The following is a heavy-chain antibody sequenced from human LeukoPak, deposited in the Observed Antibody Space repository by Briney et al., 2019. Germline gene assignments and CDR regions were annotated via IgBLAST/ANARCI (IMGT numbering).Heavy chain of an antibody. V-gene: IGHV4-34*01. J-gene: IGHJ1*01. CDR1: GGSFSGYY. D-gene: IGHD6-13*01. CDR2: INHSGST. CDR3: ARAKRDLYSSNWGVSFQH. Sequence: SETLSLTCAVYGGSFSGYYWSWIRQPPGKGLEWIGEINHSGSTNYNPSLKSRVTISVDTSKNQFSLKLSSVTAADTAVYYCARAKRDLYSSNWGVSFQHWGQGTLVTVSS.